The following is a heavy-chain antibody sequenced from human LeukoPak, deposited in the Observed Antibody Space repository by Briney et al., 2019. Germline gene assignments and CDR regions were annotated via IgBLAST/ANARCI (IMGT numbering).Heavy chain of an antibody. J-gene: IGHJ4*02. CDR1: GFPFSNYG. D-gene: IGHD1-26*01. V-gene: IGHV3-30*18. Sequence: GGSLRLSCAASGFPFSNYGMHWVRQAPGKGLEWVAVISSDGSDKYYADSMKGRFTISRDNSKNTLYLQMNSLRAEDTAVYYCAKDKGREGDYWGQGNLVTVSS. CDR2: ISSDGSDK. CDR3: AKDKGREGDY.